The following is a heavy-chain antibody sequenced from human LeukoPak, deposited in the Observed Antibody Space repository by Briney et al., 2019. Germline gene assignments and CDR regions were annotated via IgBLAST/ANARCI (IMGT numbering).Heavy chain of an antibody. CDR3: TRDREVGSTTEGFWYFDL. D-gene: IGHD1-26*01. J-gene: IGHJ2*01. V-gene: IGHV1-69*04. CDR2: IIPILGLP. Sequence: SVKVSCKASGGTFSSNYVSWLRQAPGQGLEWMGRIIPILGLPNYAHKFQGRITITADKSATTAYMELSSLTSEDTALYYCTRDREVGSTTEGFWYFDLWGRGTLVTVSS. CDR1: GGTFSSNY.